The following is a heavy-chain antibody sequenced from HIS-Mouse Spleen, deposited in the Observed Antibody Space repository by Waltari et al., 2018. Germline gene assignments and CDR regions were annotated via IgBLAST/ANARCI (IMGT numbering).Heavy chain of an antibody. CDR3: ARGAARDAFDI. D-gene: IGHD6-6*01. CDR2: SNHSGST. Sequence: QVQLQQWGAGLLKPSETLSLTCAVHGGSFSGYYWSWIRQPPGKGLEWIGESNHSGSTNYNPSLKSRVTISVDTSKNQFSLKLSSVTAADTAVYYCARGAARDAFDIWGQGTMVTVSS. J-gene: IGHJ3*02. V-gene: IGHV4-34*01. CDR1: GGSFSGYY.